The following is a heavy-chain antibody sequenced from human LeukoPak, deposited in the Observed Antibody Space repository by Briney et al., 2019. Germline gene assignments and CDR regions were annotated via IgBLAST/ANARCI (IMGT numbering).Heavy chain of an antibody. V-gene: IGHV3-53*01. Sequence: GGSLRLSCAASGFTVSSNYMSWVRQAPGKGLEWVSVIYSGGSTYYADSVKGRFTISRDNSKSTLYLQMNSLRAEDTAVYYCARDDYGDGYYYYGMDVWGQGTTVTVSS. D-gene: IGHD4-17*01. J-gene: IGHJ6*02. CDR2: IYSGGST. CDR3: ARDDYGDGYYYYGMDV. CDR1: GFTVSSNY.